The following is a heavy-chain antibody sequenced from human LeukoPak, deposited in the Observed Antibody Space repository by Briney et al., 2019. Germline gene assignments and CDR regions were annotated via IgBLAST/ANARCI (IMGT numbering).Heavy chain of an antibody. D-gene: IGHD2-21*02. CDR2: INRSGST. J-gene: IGHJ4*02. Sequence: SETLSLTCAVYGGSFSGYFWSWIRKPPGKGLEWIGEINRSGSTNYNPSLKSRVTISVDTSKNQFSLKLTSVTAADTAVYYCARGLSAIVHWGQGTPVTVSS. CDR3: ARGLSAIVH. CDR1: GGSFSGYF. V-gene: IGHV4-34*01.